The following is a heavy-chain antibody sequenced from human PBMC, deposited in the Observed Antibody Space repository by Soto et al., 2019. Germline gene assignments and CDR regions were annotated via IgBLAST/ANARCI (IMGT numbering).Heavy chain of an antibody. D-gene: IGHD2-15*01. V-gene: IGHV3-7*03. Sequence: EVQLVESGGGLVQPGGSLRLSCAASGFTFSGYWMSWVRQAPGKGLEWVANIKRDGSEIYYADSVKGRFTISRDNAKDSLYLQMNSLRAEDTAVYYCARAPYCTGGSCSSRVPDYWGREPWSPSPQ. CDR3: ARAPYCTGGSCSSRVPDY. J-gene: IGHJ4*02. CDR1: GFTFSGYW. CDR2: IKRDGSEI.